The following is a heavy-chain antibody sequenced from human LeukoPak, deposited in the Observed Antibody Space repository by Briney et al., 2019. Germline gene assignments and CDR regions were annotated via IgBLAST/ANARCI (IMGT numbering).Heavy chain of an antibody. CDR3: ARDRRLLRYCVWLLDKFDY. V-gene: IGHV1-18*04. J-gene: IGHJ4*02. D-gene: IGHD3-9*01. CDR2: ISAYNGNT. Sequence: ASVKVSCKASGYTFTSYGISWVRQAPGQGLEWMGWISAYNGNTNYAQKLQGRVTMTTDTSTSTAYMELRSLRSDDTAVYYCARDRRLLRYCVWLLDKFDYGGQGTLVTVSS. CDR1: GYTFTSYG.